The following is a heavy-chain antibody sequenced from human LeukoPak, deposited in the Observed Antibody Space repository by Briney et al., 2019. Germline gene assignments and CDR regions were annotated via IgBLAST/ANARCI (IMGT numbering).Heavy chain of an antibody. Sequence: PSEALSLTCAVYGESFSGYYWSWIRQPPGKGLEWIGEINHSGSTNYNPSLKSRVTISVDTSKNQFSLKLSSVTAADTAVYYCARAGDCSSTSCYPTADFDYWGQGTLVIVSS. CDR1: GESFSGYY. J-gene: IGHJ4*02. CDR3: ARAGDCSSTSCYPTADFDY. D-gene: IGHD2-2*01. CDR2: INHSGST. V-gene: IGHV4-34*01.